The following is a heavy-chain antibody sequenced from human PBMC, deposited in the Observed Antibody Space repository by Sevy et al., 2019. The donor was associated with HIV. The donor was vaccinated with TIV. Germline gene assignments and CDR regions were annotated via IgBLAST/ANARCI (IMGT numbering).Heavy chain of an antibody. CDR3: ARISTLRGKFNWFDP. CDR2: IVTYNGNI. Sequence: ASVKVSCKASGYTFSSYGISWVRQVPGQGLEWMGWIVTYNGNIKYSQKVKDRVTMTTDTYTRTAYIELRGLTSDDTAVYFYARISTLRGKFNWFDPWGQGTLVTVSS. V-gene: IGHV1-18*01. J-gene: IGHJ5*02. D-gene: IGHD3-10*01. CDR1: GYTFSSYG.